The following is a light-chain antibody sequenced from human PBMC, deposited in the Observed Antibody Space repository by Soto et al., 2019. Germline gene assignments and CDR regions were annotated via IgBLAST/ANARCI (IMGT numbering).Light chain of an antibody. CDR1: YGISSW. Sequence: DIQMTPSPSPVSAYVGDRVTITCRGSYGISSWLALYQQKPGKAHKLLIYAASSLQSGVASRFSGSGSGTDFTLTIRSLQPEDFATYYCQQHTSYPRATFGPGTKVDIK. CDR2: AAS. CDR3: QQHTSYPRAT. V-gene: IGKV1-12*01. J-gene: IGKJ1*01.